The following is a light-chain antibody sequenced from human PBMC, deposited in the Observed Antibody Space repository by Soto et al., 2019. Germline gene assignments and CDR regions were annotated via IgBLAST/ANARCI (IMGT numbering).Light chain of an antibody. CDR2: EDN. J-gene: IGLJ3*02. CDR3: QSYGDNHQV. CDR1: SGSIASNY. Sequence: NFMLTQPHSVSESPGKTVTISCTGSSGSIASNYGQWFQQRPGSAPTTVIYEDNKRPSGVPDRFSGSIDSSSNSASLTISGLKTEDEADYYCQSYGDNHQVFGGGTKLTVL. V-gene: IGLV6-57*02.